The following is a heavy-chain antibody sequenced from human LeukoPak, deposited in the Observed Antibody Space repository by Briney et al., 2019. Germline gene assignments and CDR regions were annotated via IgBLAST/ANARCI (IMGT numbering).Heavy chain of an antibody. J-gene: IGHJ3*02. CDR2: IYHSGST. CDR3: ARARNYYDNSGYYYEGDAFDI. D-gene: IGHD3-22*01. Sequence: SETLSLTCTVSGGSISSSSYYWGWIRQPPGKGLEWIGSIYHSGSTYYNPSLKSRVTISIDTSKNQFSLRLSSVTAADTAVYYCARARNYYDNSGYYYEGDAFDIWGQGTMVTVSS. V-gene: IGHV4-39*07. CDR1: GGSISSSSYY.